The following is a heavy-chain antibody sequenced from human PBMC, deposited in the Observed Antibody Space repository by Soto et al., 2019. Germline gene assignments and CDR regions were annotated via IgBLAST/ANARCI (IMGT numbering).Heavy chain of an antibody. J-gene: IGHJ6*02. V-gene: IGHV4-4*02. Sequence: QVQLQESGPGLVKPSGTLSLTCAVSSGSISSAHWCNWVRQPPGKGLEWIGEIYHSGSTNYNPSLHSRVTVSVDKSMNQFSLKLTSVTSADTAVYYCATNSYYSLGVWGQGTTVTVSS. CDR2: IYHSGST. CDR3: ATNSYYSLGV. CDR1: SGSISSAHW. D-gene: IGHD1-1*01.